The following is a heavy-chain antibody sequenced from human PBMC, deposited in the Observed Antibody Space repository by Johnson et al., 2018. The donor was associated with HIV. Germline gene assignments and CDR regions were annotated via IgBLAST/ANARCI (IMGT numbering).Heavy chain of an antibody. CDR1: GFIFNNYA. CDR3: ARVSRWELDFEAFDM. V-gene: IGHV3-64*01. CDR2: ISSNGGST. Sequence: VQLVESGGGLVQPGGSLRLSCVASGFIFNNYAMHWVRQAPGRRLQYVSAISSNGGSTYYASFAKGRFTISRDNSKSTLYLQMGSLRAEDMAVYYCARVSRWELDFEAFDMWGQGTMVTVSS. D-gene: IGHD1-26*01. J-gene: IGHJ3*02.